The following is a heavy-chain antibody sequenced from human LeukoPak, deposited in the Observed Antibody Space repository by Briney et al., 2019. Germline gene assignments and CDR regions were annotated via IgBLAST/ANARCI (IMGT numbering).Heavy chain of an antibody. CDR3: AKDYNRASYYGSGFDS. J-gene: IGHJ4*02. V-gene: IGHV3-30*02. CDR1: GFTFSCYA. CDR2: IRYDGSKK. Sequence: GGSLRLSCAASGFTFSCYAMSWVRQAPGKGLEWVAFIRYDGSKKYSADSVKGRFTISRDNSKTTLYLQMNSLRAEDTAVYYCAKDYNRASYYGSGFDSWGQGTLVTVSS. D-gene: IGHD3-10*01.